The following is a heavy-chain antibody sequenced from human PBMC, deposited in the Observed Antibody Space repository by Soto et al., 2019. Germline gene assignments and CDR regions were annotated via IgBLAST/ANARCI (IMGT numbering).Heavy chain of an antibody. V-gene: IGHV4-39*01. CDR3: ARLIAAAGIYYWYFDL. D-gene: IGHD6-13*01. CDR1: GGSISSSSYY. CDR2: IYYSGST. Sequence: QLQLQESGPGLVKPSETLSLTCTVSGGSISSSSYYWGWIRQPPGKGLEWIGSIYYSGSTYYNPSLKSRVTLSVDTSKNQFSLKLSSVTAADTAVYYCARLIAAAGIYYWYFDLWGRGTLVTVSS. J-gene: IGHJ2*01.